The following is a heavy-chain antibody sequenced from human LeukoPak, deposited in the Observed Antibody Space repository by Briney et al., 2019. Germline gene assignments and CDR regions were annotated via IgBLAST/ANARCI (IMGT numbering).Heavy chain of an antibody. CDR1: GFSFSTYY. D-gene: IGHD2-21*02. J-gene: IGHJ3*01. CDR3: ARETDHHAGGDN. Sequence: GGSLTLSCAASGFSFSTYYMTCVRRAPGEGLEWVWLLYSGGITCYAASVKGRFTISRDNSKNTLYLHINSLRAADTAVYYCARETDHHAGGDNWGQGTLVTVSS. V-gene: IGHV3-66*01. CDR2: LYSGGIT.